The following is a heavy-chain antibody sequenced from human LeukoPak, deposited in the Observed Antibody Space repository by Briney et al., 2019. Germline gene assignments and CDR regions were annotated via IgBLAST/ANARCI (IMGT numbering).Heavy chain of an antibody. CDR2: ISGSGAT. V-gene: IGHV3-23*01. Sequence: GDSLRLSCAASGFTFSTSAMTWVRQAPGKGLEWVSGISGSGATDYADSVKGRFTISRDNSKNTLYLQINSLRAEDTAVYYCAKDLNWGGRWGQGTLVTVSS. J-gene: IGHJ4*02. CDR1: GFTFSTSA. D-gene: IGHD7-27*01. CDR3: AKDLNWGGR.